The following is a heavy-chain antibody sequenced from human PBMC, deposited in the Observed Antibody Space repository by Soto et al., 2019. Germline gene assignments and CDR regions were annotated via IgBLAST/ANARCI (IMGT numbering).Heavy chain of an antibody. D-gene: IGHD1-26*01. J-gene: IGHJ6*02. CDR2: ISYDGSNK. V-gene: IGHV3-30*18. CDR3: AKGGARMGGMDV. CDR1: GFNLSSY. Sequence: GGSLRLSCAASGFNLSSYGIYGMHWVRQAPGKGLEWVSGISYDGSNKYYADSVKGRFTISRDNSKTTLYLQMSSLRPEDTAVYYCAKGGARMGGMDVWGQGTTVTVSS.